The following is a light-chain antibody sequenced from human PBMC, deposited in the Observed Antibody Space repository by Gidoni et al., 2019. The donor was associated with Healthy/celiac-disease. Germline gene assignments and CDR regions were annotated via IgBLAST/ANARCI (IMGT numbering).Light chain of an antibody. CDR3: QQRSNWPRS. Sequence: EIVLTQFPATLSLSPGERATPSCRASQSVSSYLAWYQQKPGQAPRLLIYDASNRATGIPARFSGSGSGTDFTLTISSLEPEDFAVYYCQQRSNWPRSFGQGTKLEIK. CDR2: DAS. CDR1: QSVSSY. V-gene: IGKV3-11*01. J-gene: IGKJ2*03.